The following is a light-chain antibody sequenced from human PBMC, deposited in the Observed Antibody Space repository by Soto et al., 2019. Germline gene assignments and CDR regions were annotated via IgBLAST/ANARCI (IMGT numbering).Light chain of an antibody. V-gene: IGKV3-20*01. CDR2: GAS. Sequence: EIVLTQSPGTLSLSPGERATLSCRASQTVSSSYLAWYQQKLGQAPRLLIYGASSRATGIPDRFSGSGSGTDFTLTISRLEPEDFAVYYCQQYGSSPPRVTFGGGTKVEIK. CDR1: QTVSSSY. J-gene: IGKJ4*01. CDR3: QQYGSSPPRVT.